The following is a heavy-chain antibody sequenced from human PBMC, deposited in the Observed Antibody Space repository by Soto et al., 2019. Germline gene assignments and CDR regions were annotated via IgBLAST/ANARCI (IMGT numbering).Heavy chain of an antibody. CDR1: GFTFSSYG. J-gene: IGHJ1*01. V-gene: IGHV3-30*18. D-gene: IGHD6-19*01. Sequence: QVQLVESGGGVVQPGRSLRLSCAASGFTFSSYGMHWVRQAPGKGLEWVAVISYDGSNKYYADSVKGRFTISRDNSKTTLYLQMNSLRAEDTAVYYCAKDRCSSGWCTGYFQHWGQGTLVTVSS. CDR3: AKDRCSSGWCTGYFQH. CDR2: ISYDGSNK.